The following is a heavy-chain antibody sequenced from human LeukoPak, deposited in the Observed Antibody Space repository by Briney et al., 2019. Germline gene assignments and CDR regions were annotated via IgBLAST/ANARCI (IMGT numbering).Heavy chain of an antibody. CDR2: IYYSGST. Sequence: LRLSCAASGFTFSDYYMSWIRQHPGKGLEWIGYIYYSGSTYYNPSLKSRVTISVDTSKNQFSLKLSSVTAADTAVYYCASGSYVIDYWGQGTLVTVSS. CDR1: GFTFSDYY. CDR3: ASGSYVIDY. J-gene: IGHJ4*02. V-gene: IGHV4-31*02. D-gene: IGHD1-26*01.